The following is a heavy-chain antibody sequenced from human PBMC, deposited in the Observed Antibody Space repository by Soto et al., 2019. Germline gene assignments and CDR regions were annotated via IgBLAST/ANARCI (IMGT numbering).Heavy chain of an antibody. CDR1: GGSISSGGYY. V-gene: IGHV4-31*03. CDR3: ARVDDSSGSSWDY. J-gene: IGHJ4*02. CDR2: IYYSGCT. Sequence: QVQLQESGPGLVKPSQTLSLTCTVSGGSISSGGYYWSWIRQHPGKVLEWIGYIYYSGCTYYNPSLKSRVTISVDTSKNQFPLKLSSVTAADTDVYYCARVDDSSGSSWDYWGQGTLVTVSS. D-gene: IGHD3-22*01.